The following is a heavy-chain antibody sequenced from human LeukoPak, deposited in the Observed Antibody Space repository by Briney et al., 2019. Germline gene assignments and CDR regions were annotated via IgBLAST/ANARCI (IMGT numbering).Heavy chain of an antibody. CDR1: GGSFSGYY. Sequence: PSETLSLTCAVYGGSFSGYYWSWIRQPPGKGLEWIGEINHSGSTNYNPSLKSRVTISVDTSKNQFSLKLSSVTAADTAVYYCARLSGYSYGPSDYWGQGTLVTVSS. V-gene: IGHV4-34*01. CDR3: ARLSGYSYGPSDY. CDR2: INHSGST. J-gene: IGHJ4*02. D-gene: IGHD5-18*01.